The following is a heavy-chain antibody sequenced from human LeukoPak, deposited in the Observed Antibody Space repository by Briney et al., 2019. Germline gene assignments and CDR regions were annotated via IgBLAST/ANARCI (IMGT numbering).Heavy chain of an antibody. D-gene: IGHD6-19*01. Sequence: ASVKVSCKASGYTFTGYYMHWVRQAPGQGLEWMGWINPNSGGTNYAQKFQGRVTMTRDTSISTAYMELGRLRSDDTAVYYCARVRAVAGMADKRLDYWGQGTLVTVSS. V-gene: IGHV1-2*02. J-gene: IGHJ4*02. CDR2: INPNSGGT. CDR1: GYTFTGYY. CDR3: ARVRAVAGMADKRLDY.